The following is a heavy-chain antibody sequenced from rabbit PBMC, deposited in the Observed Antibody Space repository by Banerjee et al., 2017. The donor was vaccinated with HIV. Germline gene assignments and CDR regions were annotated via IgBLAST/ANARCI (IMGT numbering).Heavy chain of an antibody. CDR3: ARGGLYGGDGINL. V-gene: IGHV1S40*01. CDR2: IVTGDGST. D-gene: IGHD4-2*01. J-gene: IGHJ4*01. Sequence: QSLEESGGDLVKPGASLTLTCTASGFSFSSSYYMCWVRQAPGKGLEWIACIVTGDGSTHYASWAKGRFTISKTSSTTVTLQMTSLTAADTATYFCARGGLYGGDGINLWGQGTLVTVS. CDR1: GFSFSSSYY.